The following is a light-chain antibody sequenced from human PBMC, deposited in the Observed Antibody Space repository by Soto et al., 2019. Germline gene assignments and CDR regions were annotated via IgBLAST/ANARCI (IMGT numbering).Light chain of an antibody. CDR3: QQSYSTPLIT. CDR1: QSISSY. CDR2: AAS. Sequence: DIQMTQSPSSLSASVGDRVTITCRASQSISSYLNWYQQKPGKAPKFLIYAASSLQSGVPSRFSGSGSGTDFTLTISSLQPEDFATYYCQQSYSTPLITFGQGTRLEIK. J-gene: IGKJ5*01. V-gene: IGKV1-39*01.